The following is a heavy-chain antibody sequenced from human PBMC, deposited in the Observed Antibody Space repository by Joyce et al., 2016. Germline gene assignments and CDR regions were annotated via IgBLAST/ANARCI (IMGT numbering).Heavy chain of an antibody. D-gene: IGHD2-2*01. CDR1: GGSISRGSYY. V-gene: IGHV4-61*02. Sequence: QVQLQESGTGLVKPSQTLSLSCTVSGGSISRGSYYWTWFRQPAGNELVWVGRIYTSERTNYNPSLKSRVTISVDTSKNQFSLKLGSVTAADTAVYYCASGYCSNTNCFGIDYWGQGTLVTVSS. CDR3: ASGYCSNTNCFGIDY. J-gene: IGHJ4*02. CDR2: IYTSERT.